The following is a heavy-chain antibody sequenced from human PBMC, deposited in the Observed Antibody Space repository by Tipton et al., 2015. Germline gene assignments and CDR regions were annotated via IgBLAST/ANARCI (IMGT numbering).Heavy chain of an antibody. CDR3: ARARGRHGGLFDS. J-gene: IGHJ4*02. D-gene: IGHD4-23*01. Sequence: GLVKPSETLSLNCTVSGGSVSSGTSYHWSWIRQPPGKGLEWIGNINYSDGSNYTPSLKGRVTISVDTSKNQFSLMLRSVTAADTAVYYCARARGRHGGLFDSWGQGILVTVSS. CDR1: GGSVSSGTSY. CDR2: INYSDGS. V-gene: IGHV4-61*01.